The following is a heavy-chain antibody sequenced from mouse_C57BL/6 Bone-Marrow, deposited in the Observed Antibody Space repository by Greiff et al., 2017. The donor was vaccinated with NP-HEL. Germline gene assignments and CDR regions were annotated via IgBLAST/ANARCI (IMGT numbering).Heavy chain of an antibody. CDR1: GFSLTSYG. Sequence: QVQLKESGPGLVAPSQSLSITCTVSGFSLTSYGVHWVRQPPGKGLEWLVVIWSDGSTTYNSAHKSRLSISKDNSKSQVFVKMNSLQTDDTAMYYCARQITTFPTVYYFDYWGQGTTLTVSS. J-gene: IGHJ2*01. V-gene: IGHV2-6-1*01. CDR2: IWSDGST. D-gene: IGHD1-1*01. CDR3: ARQITTFPTVYYFDY.